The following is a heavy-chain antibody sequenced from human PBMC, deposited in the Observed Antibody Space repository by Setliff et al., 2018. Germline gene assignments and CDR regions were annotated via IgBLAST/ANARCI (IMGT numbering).Heavy chain of an antibody. CDR1: GFTFRNYA. D-gene: IGHD2-21*02. Sequence: GSLRLSCAASGFTFRNYAMAWVRQAPGKGLQWVSSLSGSFGRSTYADSVEGRFTISTDGSDTTVYLQMNRLGPDDTAVYYCTTGSVCVGDCYSGRLNYWGQGTLVTVSS. CDR2: LSGSFGRS. CDR3: TTGSVCVGDCYSGRLNY. V-gene: IGHV3-23*01. J-gene: IGHJ4*02.